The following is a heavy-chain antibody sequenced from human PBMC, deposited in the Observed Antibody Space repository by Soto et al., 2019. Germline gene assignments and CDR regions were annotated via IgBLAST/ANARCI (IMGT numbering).Heavy chain of an antibody. D-gene: IGHD5-18*01. V-gene: IGHV3-48*01. CDR2: ISSAGDKI. Sequence: GGSLRLSCAASGFTVSSNYMNWVRQAPGKGLQWVSYISSAGDKIYYADSVKGRFTISRDNAKNSLYLQMNSLSAEDTAVYYCARDELPYSYGSLPFFWGQGTQVTVSS. J-gene: IGHJ4*02. CDR3: ARDELPYSYGSLPFF. CDR1: GFTVSSNY.